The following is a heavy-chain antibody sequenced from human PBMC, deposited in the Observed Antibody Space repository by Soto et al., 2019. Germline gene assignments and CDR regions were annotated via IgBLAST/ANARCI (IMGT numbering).Heavy chain of an antibody. CDR1: GGSISSGGYY. J-gene: IGHJ4*02. CDR2: IYYSGST. Sequence: QVQLQESGPGLVKPSQTLSLTCTVSGGSISSGGYYWSWIRQHPGKGLEWIGYIYYSGSTYYNPVRKSGVTIAVGADKNQFALKLSSVTAADTAVYWCAGYGWGGYADYWGQGTLVTVSS. CDR3: AGYGWGGYADY. D-gene: IGHD3-10*01. V-gene: IGHV4-31*03.